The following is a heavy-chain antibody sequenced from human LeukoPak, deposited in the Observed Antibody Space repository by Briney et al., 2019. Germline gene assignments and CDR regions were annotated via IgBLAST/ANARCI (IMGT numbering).Heavy chain of an antibody. J-gene: IGHJ4*02. CDR3: ARPDPHYCSSTSCRNFDY. V-gene: IGHV1-69*13. Sequence: GASVKVSCKASGGTFSSYAISWVRQAPGQGLEWMGGIIPIFGTANYAQKFQGRVTITADESTSTAYMELSSLRSEDTAGYYCARPDPHYCSSTSCRNFDYWGQGTLVTVSS. D-gene: IGHD2-2*01. CDR1: GGTFSSYA. CDR2: IIPIFGTA.